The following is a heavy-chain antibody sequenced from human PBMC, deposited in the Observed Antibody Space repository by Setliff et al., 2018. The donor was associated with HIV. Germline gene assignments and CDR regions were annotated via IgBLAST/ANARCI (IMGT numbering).Heavy chain of an antibody. CDR3: ARGYLIDHLFDY. J-gene: IGHJ4*02. Sequence: GGSLRLSCAASGFTFSSYAMSWVRQAPGKGLEWVSAISGSGGSTYYADSVKGRFTISRDNSRNTLYLQMNSLRGEDTAVYFCARGYLIDHLFDYWGQGTLVTVSS. CDR2: ISGSGGST. V-gene: IGHV3-23*01. D-gene: IGHD1-26*01. CDR1: GFTFSSYA.